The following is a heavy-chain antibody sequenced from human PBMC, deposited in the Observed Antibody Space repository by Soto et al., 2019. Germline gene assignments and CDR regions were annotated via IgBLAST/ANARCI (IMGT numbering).Heavy chain of an antibody. CDR2: IWYDGSNK. Sequence: GGALRLSCAASGFTFSSYGMHWVRQAPGKGLEWVAVIWYDGSNKYYADSVKGRFTISRDNSKNTLYLQMNSLRAEDAAVYYCARRSGNPKNWFDPWGQGTLVTVSS. V-gene: IGHV3-33*01. J-gene: IGHJ5*02. CDR1: GFTFSSYG. CDR3: ARRSGNPKNWFDP. D-gene: IGHD2-15*01.